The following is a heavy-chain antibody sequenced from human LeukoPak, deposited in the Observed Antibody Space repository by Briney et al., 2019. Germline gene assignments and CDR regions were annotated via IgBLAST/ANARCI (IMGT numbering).Heavy chain of an antibody. CDR2: TSAYNGNT. CDR3: ARDDTGKYYYGSGTYYYGMDV. D-gene: IGHD3-10*01. Sequence: ASVKVSCKASGYTFTSYGISWVRQAPGQGLEWMGWTSAYNGNTNYAQKLQGRVTMTTDTSTSTAYMELRSLRSDDTAVYYCARDDTGKYYYGSGTYYYGMDVWGQGTTVTVSS. V-gene: IGHV1-18*01. J-gene: IGHJ6*02. CDR1: GYTFTSYG.